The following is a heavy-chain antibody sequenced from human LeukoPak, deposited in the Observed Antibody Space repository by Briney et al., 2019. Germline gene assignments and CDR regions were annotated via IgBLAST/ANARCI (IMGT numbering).Heavy chain of an antibody. CDR3: ARGGGDYWYFDL. CDR1: GGSFSGYY. D-gene: IGHD2-21*01. Sequence: SETLSFTCAAYGGSFSGYYWSWLRQPPGKGLEWIGEIHHSGSTNYNPSLKSRVTISVDTSKNQFSLKLTSVTAADTAVYYCARGGGDYWYFDLWGRGTLVTVSS. V-gene: IGHV4-34*01. J-gene: IGHJ2*01. CDR2: IHHSGST.